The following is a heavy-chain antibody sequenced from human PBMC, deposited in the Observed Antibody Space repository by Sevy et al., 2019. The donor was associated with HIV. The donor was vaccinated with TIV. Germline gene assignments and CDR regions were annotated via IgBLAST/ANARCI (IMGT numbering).Heavy chain of an antibody. CDR1: GFTVNSNY. J-gene: IGHJ3*02. CDR2: IYTGDNT. V-gene: IGHV3-53*01. CDR3: ARLSVYYYDSDGYYTTGNAFDI. D-gene: IGHD3-22*01. Sequence: GGSLRLSCAATGFTVNSNYMSWVRQAPGKGLQWVSIIYTGDNTYYTDSVKGRFTISRDNSKNTLYLQMNSLRAEDTAVYYCARLSVYYYDSDGYYTTGNAFDIWGQWTMVTVS.